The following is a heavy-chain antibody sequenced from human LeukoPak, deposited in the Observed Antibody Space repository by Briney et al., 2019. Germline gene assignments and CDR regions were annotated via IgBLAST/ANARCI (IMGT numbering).Heavy chain of an antibody. CDR1: GFTFSSYA. J-gene: IGHJ4*02. CDR2: ISGSGGST. CDR3: AKDLAGTSPSNVGY. D-gene: IGHD6-19*01. Sequence: GGSLRLSCAASGFTFSSYAMSWVRQAPGKGLEWVSAISGSGGSTYYADSVKGRFTISRDNSKNTLYLQMNSLTAEDTAVYYCAKDLAGTSPSNVGYWGQGTLVTVSS. V-gene: IGHV3-23*01.